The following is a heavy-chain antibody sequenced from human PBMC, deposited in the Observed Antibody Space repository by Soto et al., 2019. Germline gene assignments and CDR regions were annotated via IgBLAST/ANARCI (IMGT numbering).Heavy chain of an antibody. J-gene: IGHJ6*02. V-gene: IGHV4-34*01. CDR2: INHSGST. CDR3: ARGPYYDFWSGPGTYYYYYGMDV. CDR1: GGSFSGYY. Sequence: SETLSLTCAVYGGSFSGYYWSWIRQPPGKGLEWIGEINHSGSTNYNPSLKGRVTISVDTSKNQFSPKLSSVTAADTAVYYCARGPYYDFWSGPGTYYYYYGMDVWGQGTTVTVSS. D-gene: IGHD3-3*01.